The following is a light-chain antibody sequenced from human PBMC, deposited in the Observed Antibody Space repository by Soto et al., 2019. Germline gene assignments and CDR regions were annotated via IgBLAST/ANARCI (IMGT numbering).Light chain of an antibody. Sequence: DIQMTQSPSTLSASVGDRVTITCRASQSISRSLAWYQQKPGKAPKLLIYKASSLESGAPLRFSGSGSGTDFTLTISSLQPDDFATYFCQQYNSYSYTFGQGTILEIK. V-gene: IGKV1-5*03. CDR2: KAS. J-gene: IGKJ2*01. CDR3: QQYNSYSYT. CDR1: QSISRS.